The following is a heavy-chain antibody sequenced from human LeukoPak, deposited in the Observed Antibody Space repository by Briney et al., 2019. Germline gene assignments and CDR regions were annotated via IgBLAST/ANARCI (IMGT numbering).Heavy chain of an antibody. J-gene: IGHJ4*02. D-gene: IGHD5-24*01. CDR2: LNPNSGDT. Sequence: ASVKVSFKASGYTFTDYYMHWVRQAPGQGLEWMGWLNPNSGDTNYAQKFQSRVSMTRDSSISTAYMDLSDLRSDDTAVYSCARGRNIEMTTMSGGSDYWGQGTLVTVSS. CDR3: ARGRNIEMTTMSGGSDY. V-gene: IGHV1-2*02. CDR1: GYTFTDYY.